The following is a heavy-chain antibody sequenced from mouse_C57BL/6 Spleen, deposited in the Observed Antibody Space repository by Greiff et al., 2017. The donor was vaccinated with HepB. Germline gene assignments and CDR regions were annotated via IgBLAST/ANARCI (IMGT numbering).Heavy chain of an antibody. J-gene: IGHJ4*01. CDR2: IYPGDGDT. CDR3: ARFPYYYGAEGYAMDY. D-gene: IGHD1-1*01. CDR1: GYAFSSSW. Sequence: QVQLQQSGPELVKPGASVKISCKASGYAFSSSWMNWVKQRPGKGLEWIGRIYPGDGDTNYNGKFKGKATLTADKSSSTAYMQLSSLTSEDSAVYFCARFPYYYGAEGYAMDYWGQGTSVTVSS. V-gene: IGHV1-82*01.